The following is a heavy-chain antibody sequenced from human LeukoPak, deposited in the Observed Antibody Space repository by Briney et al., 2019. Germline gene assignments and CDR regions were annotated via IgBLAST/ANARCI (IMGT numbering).Heavy chain of an antibody. V-gene: IGHV4-59*01. Sequence: SETLSLACTVSGGSISSYYWSWIRQPPGKGLEWIGYIYYSGSTNYNPSLKSRVTISVDTSKNQFSLKLSSVTAADTAVYYCARDSCSGGSCYKPWGQGTLVTVSS. J-gene: IGHJ5*02. CDR3: ARDSCSGGSCYKP. CDR1: GGSISSYY. D-gene: IGHD2-15*01. CDR2: IYYSGST.